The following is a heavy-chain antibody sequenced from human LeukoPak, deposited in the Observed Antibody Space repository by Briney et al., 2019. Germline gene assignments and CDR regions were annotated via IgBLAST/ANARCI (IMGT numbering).Heavy chain of an antibody. Sequence: GESLKISCKGSGYSYTTCWIGWVRQMPGKGLEWMGIIYPGDSDSRYSPSFQGQVTMSADKSASTAYLQWSSLKASDTAMYYCARQDSRAFDYWGQGTLVTVSS. CDR1: GYSYTTCW. J-gene: IGHJ4*02. D-gene: IGHD2-21*01. CDR3: ARQDSRAFDY. V-gene: IGHV5-51*01. CDR2: IYPGDSDS.